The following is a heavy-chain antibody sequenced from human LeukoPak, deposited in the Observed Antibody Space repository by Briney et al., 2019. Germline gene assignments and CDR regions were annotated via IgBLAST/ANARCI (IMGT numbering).Heavy chain of an antibody. CDR3: AKNDGGGITHFDY. V-gene: IGHV3-33*06. CDR1: GLTFSYYG. J-gene: IGHJ4*02. CDR2: IWYDGSNK. D-gene: IGHD4-23*01. Sequence: TGGSLRLSCAASGLTFSYYGMHWVRQAPGKGLEWVAVIWYDGSNKYYADSVKGRFTISRDNSKNTVYLQMSSLSAEDPAVYYCAKNDGGGITHFDYWGQGTLVTVSS.